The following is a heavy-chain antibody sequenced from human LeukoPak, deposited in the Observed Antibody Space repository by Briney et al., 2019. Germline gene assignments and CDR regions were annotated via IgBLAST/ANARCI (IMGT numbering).Heavy chain of an antibody. CDR2: IKQDGSEK. J-gene: IGHJ4*02. Sequence: AGGSPRLSWAASGFTFSSYWMSWVRQAPGKGLEWVANIKQDGSEKYYVDSVKGRFTISRDNAKNSLYLQMNSLRAEDTAVYYCARVAYDFWSGYYYFDYWGQGTLVTVSS. CDR3: ARVAYDFWSGYYYFDY. V-gene: IGHV3-7*01. D-gene: IGHD3-3*01. CDR1: GFTFSSYW.